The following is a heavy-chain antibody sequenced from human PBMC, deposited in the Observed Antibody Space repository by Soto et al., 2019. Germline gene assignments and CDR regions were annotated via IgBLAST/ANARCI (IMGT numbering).Heavy chain of an antibody. Sequence: VASVKVSCKASGGTFSSYAISWVRQAPGQGLEWIGGIIPIFGTATYAQKFQGRVTITADKSTSTAYMELSSLRSEDTAVYYCARGVRKYQRVYYFDYWGQGTLVTVSS. J-gene: IGHJ4*02. CDR3: ARGVRKYQRVYYFDY. D-gene: IGHD2-2*01. CDR2: IIPIFGTA. V-gene: IGHV1-69*06. CDR1: GGTFSSYA.